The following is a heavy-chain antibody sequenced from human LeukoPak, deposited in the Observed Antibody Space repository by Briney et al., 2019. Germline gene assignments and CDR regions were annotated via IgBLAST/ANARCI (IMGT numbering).Heavy chain of an antibody. V-gene: IGHV3-30*18. J-gene: IGHJ3*02. CDR1: GFTFSSYG. Sequence: GGSLRLSCAASGFTFSSYGMHWVRQAPGKGLEWVAVISYDGSNKYYADSVKGRFTISRDNSKNTLYLQMNSLRAEDTAVYYCAEDRVAAAVPDAFDIWGQGTMVTVSS. CDR3: AEDRVAAAVPDAFDI. CDR2: ISYDGSNK. D-gene: IGHD6-13*01.